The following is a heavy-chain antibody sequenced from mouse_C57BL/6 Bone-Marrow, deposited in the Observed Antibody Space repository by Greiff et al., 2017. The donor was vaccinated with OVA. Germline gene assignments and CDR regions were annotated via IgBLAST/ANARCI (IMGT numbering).Heavy chain of an antibody. J-gene: IGHJ2*01. CDR1: GFSLTSYG. CDR2: IWGVGST. CDR3: ASDYYGSSYGLFDY. D-gene: IGHD1-1*01. Sequence: VQRVESGPGLVAPSQSLSITCTVSGFSLTSYGLDWVRQSPGKGLEWLGVIWGVGSTNYNSALKSRLSISKDNSKSQVFLKMNSLQTDDTAMYYCASDYYGSSYGLFDYWGQGTTLTVSS. V-gene: IGHV2-6*01.